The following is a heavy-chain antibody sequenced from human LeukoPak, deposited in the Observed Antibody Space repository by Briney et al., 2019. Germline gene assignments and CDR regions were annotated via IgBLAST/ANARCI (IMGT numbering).Heavy chain of an antibody. CDR3: ARGTGMATTNFDY. CDR1: GYSISSGYY. V-gene: IGHV4-38-2*02. CDR2: IYHSGST. Sequence: PSETLSLTCTVSGYSISSGYYWGWIRQPPGKGLEWIGSIYHSGSTYYNPSLKSRVTISVDTSKNQFSLKLSSVTAADTAVYYCARGTGMATTNFDYWGQGTLVTVSS. D-gene: IGHD5-24*01. J-gene: IGHJ4*02.